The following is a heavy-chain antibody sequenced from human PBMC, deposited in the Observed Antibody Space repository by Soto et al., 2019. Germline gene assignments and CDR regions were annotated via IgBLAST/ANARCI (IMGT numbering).Heavy chain of an antibody. CDR2: ISYDGSDK. V-gene: IGHV3-30-3*01. CDR3: TATGDTAMLYYFDY. D-gene: IGHD5-18*01. Sequence: PGGSLRLSCAASGFTFSSYSMHWVRQAPGKGLDWVAFISYDGSDKFYADSVKGRFTISRDNSRSTLYLQMNSLRPEDTAVYYCTATGDTAMLYYFDYWGQGTMVTVYS. CDR1: GFTFSSYS. J-gene: IGHJ4*02.